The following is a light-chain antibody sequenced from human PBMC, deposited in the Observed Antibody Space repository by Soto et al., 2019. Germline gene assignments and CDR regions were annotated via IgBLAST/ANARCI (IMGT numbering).Light chain of an antibody. CDR2: EVS. CDR3: SSYAGSNNFGV. J-gene: IGLJ2*01. CDR1: SSDVGGYNY. Sequence: QSVLTQTPSASGSPGQSVTISCTGTSSDVGGYNYVSWYQQHPGKAPKLMIYEVSKRPSGVPDRFSGSKSGKTASLTVSGLQAEDEADYYCSSYAGSNNFGVFGGGTKLTVL. V-gene: IGLV2-8*01.